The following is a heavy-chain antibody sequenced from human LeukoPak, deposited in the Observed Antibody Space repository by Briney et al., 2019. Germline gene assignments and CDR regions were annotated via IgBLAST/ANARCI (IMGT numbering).Heavy chain of an antibody. J-gene: IGHJ6*02. V-gene: IGHV3-30*03. CDR1: GFTFSSYG. CDR3: ARTNYDFWSGYYGGEGYYYGMDV. D-gene: IGHD3-3*01. Sequence: PGGSLRLSCAASGFTFSSYGMHWVRQAPGKGLEWVAVISYEGSNKYYADSVKGRFTISRDNSKHTLYLQMTSVRAEDTAVYYCARTNYDFWSGYYGGEGYYYGMDVWGQGTTVTVSS. CDR2: ISYEGSNK.